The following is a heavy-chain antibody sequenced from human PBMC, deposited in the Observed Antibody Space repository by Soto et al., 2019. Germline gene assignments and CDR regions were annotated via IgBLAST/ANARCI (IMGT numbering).Heavy chain of an antibody. CDR3: SRSPDSTIAARLFDY. CDR1: GYTYTIDV. J-gene: IGHJ4*01. V-gene: IGHV1-18*01. D-gene: IGHD6-6*01. Sequence: SVKVSCKXAGYTYTIDVIGWLRQATGQGLEWMGWISAYNGNTNYAQKLQGRVTMTTDTSTSTAYMELRSLRSDDTAVYYCSRSPDSTIAARLFDYWGQGTLVTVSS. CDR2: ISAYNGNT.